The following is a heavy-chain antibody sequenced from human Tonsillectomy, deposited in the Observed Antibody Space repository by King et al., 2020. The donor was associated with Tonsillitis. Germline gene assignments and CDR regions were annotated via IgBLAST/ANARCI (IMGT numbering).Heavy chain of an antibody. V-gene: IGHV3-9*01. Sequence: QLVQSGGGLVQPGRSLRLPCAASGFTFDDYAMHWVRQAPGKGLEWVSGISWNSGSIGYADSVKGRFTISRDNAKNSLYLQMNSLRAEDTALYYCAKDCGWAYYGSGSLSGAFDIWGQGTMVTVSS. CDR1: GFTFDDYA. D-gene: IGHD3-10*01. CDR2: ISWNSGSI. CDR3: AKDCGWAYYGSGSLSGAFDI. J-gene: IGHJ3*02.